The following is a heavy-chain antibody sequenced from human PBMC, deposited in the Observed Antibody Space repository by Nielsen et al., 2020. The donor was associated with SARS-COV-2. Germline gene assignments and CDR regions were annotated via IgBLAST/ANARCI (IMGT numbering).Heavy chain of an antibody. CDR3: ARGNSSPNWFDS. Sequence: SETLSLTCTVSGGSIRSYFWSWIRQPAGKGLEWIGRIFTSGSTNYNPSLKSRVTTSVDTSKNQFSLKLSSVTAADTAVYYCARGNSSPNWFDSWGQGTLVTVSS. D-gene: IGHD6-19*01. V-gene: IGHV4-4*07. CDR2: IFTSGST. CDR1: GGSIRSYF. J-gene: IGHJ5*01.